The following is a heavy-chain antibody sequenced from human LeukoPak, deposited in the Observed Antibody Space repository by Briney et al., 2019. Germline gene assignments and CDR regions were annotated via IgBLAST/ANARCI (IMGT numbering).Heavy chain of an antibody. Sequence: GASVKVSCKASGYTFTSYDINWVRQATGQGLEWMGWMNPNSGNTGYAQKFQGRVTMTRNTSISTAYMELSSLRSEDTAVYYCAREVTTIAPNWFDPWGQGTLVTVSS. CDR2: MNPNSGNT. CDR1: GYTFTSYD. D-gene: IGHD4-11*01. J-gene: IGHJ5*02. V-gene: IGHV1-8*01. CDR3: AREVTTIAPNWFDP.